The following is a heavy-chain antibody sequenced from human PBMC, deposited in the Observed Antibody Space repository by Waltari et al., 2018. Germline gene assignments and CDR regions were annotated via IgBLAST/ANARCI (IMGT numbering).Heavy chain of an antibody. V-gene: IGHV3-7*01. J-gene: IGHJ4*02. CDR3: ARDVMVGATDY. CDR2: IKQDGSEK. D-gene: IGHD1-26*01. Sequence: EVQLVESGGGLVQPGGSLRLSCAASGFTFSSYWMSWVRQAPGKGLEWVANIKQDGSEKYYVDSVKGRVTISRDNAKNSLYLQMNSLRAEDTAVYYCARDVMVGATDYWGQGTLVTVSS. CDR1: GFTFSSYW.